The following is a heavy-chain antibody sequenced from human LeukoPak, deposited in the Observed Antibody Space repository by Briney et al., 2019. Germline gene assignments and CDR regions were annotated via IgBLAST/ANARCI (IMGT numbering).Heavy chain of an antibody. V-gene: IGHV4-59*01. Sequence: RASETLSLTCTVSGGSISSYYWSWIRQSPGKGLEWIGYIYYSGSTNYNPSLKSRVTISVDTSKNQFSLKVSSVTAADTAVYYCARASGSGWPPPGFDYWGQGTLVTVSS. J-gene: IGHJ4*02. D-gene: IGHD6-19*01. CDR1: GGSISSYY. CDR3: ARASGSGWPPPGFDY. CDR2: IYYSGST.